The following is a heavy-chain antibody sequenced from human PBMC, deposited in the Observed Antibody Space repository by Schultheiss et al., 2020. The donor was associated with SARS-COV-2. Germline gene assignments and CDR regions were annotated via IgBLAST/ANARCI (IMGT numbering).Heavy chain of an antibody. CDR2: ISGSGGST. D-gene: IGHD3-22*01. Sequence: GESLKISCAASGFTFSSYSMNWVRQAPGKGLEWVSSISGSGGSTYYADSVKGRFTISRDNSKNTLYLQMNSLRAEDTAVYYCAKDYRESSGYYGLFDYWGQGTLVTVSS. CDR1: GFTFSSYS. CDR3: AKDYRESSGYYGLFDY. J-gene: IGHJ4*02. V-gene: IGHV3-23*01.